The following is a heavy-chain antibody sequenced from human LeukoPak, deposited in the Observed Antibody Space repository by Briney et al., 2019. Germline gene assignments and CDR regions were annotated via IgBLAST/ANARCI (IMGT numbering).Heavy chain of an antibody. J-gene: IGHJ4*02. V-gene: IGHV4-30-4*01. CDR1: GGSISSGDYY. Sequence: PSQTLSLTCTVSGGSISSGDYYWSWIRQPPGKGLEWIGYIYYSGSTYCNPSLKSRVTITVDTSKNQFSLKPSSVTAADTAVYYCARVGTYYYDSSGYYPIDYWGQGTLVTVSS. CDR2: IYYSGST. CDR3: ARVGTYYYDSSGYYPIDY. D-gene: IGHD3-22*01.